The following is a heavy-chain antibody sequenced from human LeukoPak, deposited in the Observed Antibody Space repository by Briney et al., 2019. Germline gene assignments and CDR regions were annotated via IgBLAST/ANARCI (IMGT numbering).Heavy chain of an antibody. CDR3: ASLSEGDYYFDY. J-gene: IGHJ4*02. D-gene: IGHD1-26*01. CDR2: IKQDGSEK. Sequence: PGGSLRLSCAASGFTFSSYWMSWVRQAPGKGLDWVANIKQDGSEKYYVDSVKGRFTISRDNAKNSLYLQMNSLRAEDTAVYYCASLSEGDYYFDYWGQGTLVTVSS. CDR1: GFTFSSYW. V-gene: IGHV3-7*01.